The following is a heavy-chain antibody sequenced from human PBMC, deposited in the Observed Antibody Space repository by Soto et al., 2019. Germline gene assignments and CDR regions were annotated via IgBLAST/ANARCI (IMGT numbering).Heavy chain of an antibody. Sequence: PGGSLRLSCAASGFTFSSYAMSWARQAPGKGLEWVSAISGSGGSTYYADSVKGRFTISRDNSKNTLYLQMNSLKTEDTAVYYCAAGTGRTDFDYWGQGTLVTVSS. CDR3: AAGTGRTDFDY. J-gene: IGHJ4*02. V-gene: IGHV3-23*01. CDR1: GFTFSSYA. D-gene: IGHD1-1*01. CDR2: ISGSGGST.